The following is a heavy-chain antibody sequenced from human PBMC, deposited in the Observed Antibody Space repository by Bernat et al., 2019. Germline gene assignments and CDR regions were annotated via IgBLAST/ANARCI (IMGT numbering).Heavy chain of an antibody. D-gene: IGHD4-17*01. Sequence: QVQLVESGGCVVQPGRSLRLAFAASGFTFSSYGMHWVRQAPGKGLEWVAVIWYDGSNKYYAASVKGRFNISRDNSKNTLYLQMNSLRAEDTAVYYCARPRGGDYDEAGFAEYFQHWGQGTLVTVSS. CDR2: IWYDGSNK. J-gene: IGHJ1*01. V-gene: IGHV3-33*01. CDR3: ARPRGGDYDEAGFAEYFQH. CDR1: GFTFSSYG.